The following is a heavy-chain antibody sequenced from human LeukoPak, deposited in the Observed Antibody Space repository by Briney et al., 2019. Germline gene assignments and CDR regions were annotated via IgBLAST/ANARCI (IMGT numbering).Heavy chain of an antibody. CDR1: GYTFTGYY. CDR2: INPNSGGT. V-gene: IGHV1-2*02. J-gene: IGHJ4*02. Sequence: ASVKVSCKASGYTFTGYYMHWVRQAPGQGLEWMGWINPNSGGTNYAQKFQGGVTMTRDTSISAAYMELSRLRSDDTAVYYCAKKYGSGSGIDYWGQGTLVTVSS. CDR3: AKKYGSGSGIDY. D-gene: IGHD3-10*01.